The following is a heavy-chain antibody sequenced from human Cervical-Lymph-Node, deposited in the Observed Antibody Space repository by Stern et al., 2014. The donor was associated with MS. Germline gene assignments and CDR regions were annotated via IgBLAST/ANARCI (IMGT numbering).Heavy chain of an antibody. Sequence: LVQSGAEVKKPGASVKVSCKASGYTFTSYGICWVRQAPGHGLDCMGWISAYNGNTNYAQKLKGRVTMTTDTSKSTAYMELRSLRSDDTAVYYCARGLLGSENAFDIWGQGTMVTVSS. CDR2: ISAYNGNT. CDR3: ARGLLGSENAFDI. V-gene: IGHV1-18*01. CDR1: GYTFTSYG. D-gene: IGHD2-15*01. J-gene: IGHJ3*02.